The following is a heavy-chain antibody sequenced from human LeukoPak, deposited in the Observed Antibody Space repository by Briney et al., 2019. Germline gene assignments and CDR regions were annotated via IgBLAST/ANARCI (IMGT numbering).Heavy chain of an antibody. CDR3: AKTLVGARGYDAFDI. D-gene: IGHD1-26*01. J-gene: IGHJ3*02. Sequence: QSGGSLRLSCAASGFTFSSYAMSWDRQAPGKGLEWVSAISGSGGSTYYADSVKGRFTISRDNSKNTLYLQMNSLRAEDTAVYYCAKTLVGARGYDAFDIWGQGTMVTVSS. CDR2: ISGSGGST. V-gene: IGHV3-23*01. CDR1: GFTFSSYA.